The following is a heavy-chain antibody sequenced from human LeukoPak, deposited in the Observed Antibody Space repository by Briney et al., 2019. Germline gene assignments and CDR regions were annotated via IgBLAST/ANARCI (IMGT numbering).Heavy chain of an antibody. D-gene: IGHD3-10*01. V-gene: IGHV3-23*01. CDR3: AKTFSGSSYYYGMDV. CDR2: ISGSGSST. J-gene: IGHJ6*02. CDR1: GFTFSSYG. Sequence: GGSLRLSCAASGFTFSSYGMGWVRQAPGKGLEWVSGISGSGSSTYYADSVKGRFTISRDNSKNTLYLQMNSLRAEDTAVYYCAKTFSGSSYYYGMDVWGQGTTVIVSS.